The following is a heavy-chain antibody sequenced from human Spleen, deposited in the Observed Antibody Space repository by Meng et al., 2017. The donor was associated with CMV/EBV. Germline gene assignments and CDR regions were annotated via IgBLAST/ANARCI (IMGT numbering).Heavy chain of an antibody. D-gene: IGHD3-10*01. CDR3: ARGSGGSSGGFDY. Sequence: GGSLKISCAASGFTFSSYSMNWVRQAPGKGLEWVSSISSSSSYIYYADSVKGRFTISRDNAKNSLYPQMNSLRAEDTAVYYCARGSGGSSGGFDYWGQGTLVTVSS. CDR2: ISSSSSYI. J-gene: IGHJ4*02. CDR1: GFTFSSYS. V-gene: IGHV3-21*01.